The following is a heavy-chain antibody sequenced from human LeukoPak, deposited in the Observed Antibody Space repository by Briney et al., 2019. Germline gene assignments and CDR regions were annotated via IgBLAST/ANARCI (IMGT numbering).Heavy chain of an antibody. CDR2: IDHSGNS. D-gene: IGHD1-26*01. CDR3: ARGKSRGSHIDY. V-gene: IGHV4-38-2*01. J-gene: IGHJ4*02. CDR1: GYSINSGYC. Sequence: PSETLSLTCAVSGYSINSGYCWGWIRQPPGKGLEWIGGIDHSGNSHYNPSLKSRVTISADTSKNQFSLRLRSVTAADTAAYYCARGKSRGSHIDYWGQGTLVTVSS.